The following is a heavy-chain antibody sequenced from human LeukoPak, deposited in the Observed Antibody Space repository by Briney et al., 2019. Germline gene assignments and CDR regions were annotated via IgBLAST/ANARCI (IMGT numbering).Heavy chain of an antibody. V-gene: IGHV1-18*01. Sequence: GASVKVSCKASGYTFTSYGISWVRQAPGQGLEWMGWISAYNGNTNYAQKFQGRVTMTRNTSISTAYMELSSLRSEDTAVYYCARVGVPAAIRLSYYDFWSGYFSVYWFDPWGQGTLVTVSS. CDR2: ISAYNGNT. CDR3: ARVGVPAAIRLSYYDFWSGYFSVYWFDP. J-gene: IGHJ5*02. CDR1: GYTFTSYG. D-gene: IGHD3-3*01.